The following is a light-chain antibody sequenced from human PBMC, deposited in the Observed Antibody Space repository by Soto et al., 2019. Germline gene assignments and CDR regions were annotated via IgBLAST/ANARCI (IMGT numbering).Light chain of an antibody. CDR2: GGF. CDR3: QQHNACPFT. Sequence: IVLTQSPGTLSVSPGERVILSCRASQTLRNKLAWYQQKPGQAPRLLIYGGFTRATSIPAKLSGSGSGTEFTLIITNLQSEDFAIYYCQQHNACPFTFGPGTKLDLK. CDR1: QTLRNK. J-gene: IGKJ3*01. V-gene: IGKV3-15*01.